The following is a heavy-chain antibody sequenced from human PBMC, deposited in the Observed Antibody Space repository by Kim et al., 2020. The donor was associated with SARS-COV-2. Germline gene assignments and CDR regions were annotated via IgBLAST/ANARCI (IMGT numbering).Heavy chain of an antibody. V-gene: IGHV1-18*01. J-gene: IGHJ4*02. D-gene: IGHD3-3*01. Sequence: ASVKVSCKASGYTFTSYGISWVRQAPGQGLEWMGWISAYNGNTNYAQKLQGRVTTTTDTSTSTAYMELRCLRSDDTAVYYCARDGRWYYDFWSGYYPSIDYWGQGTLVTVSS. CDR2: ISAYNGNT. CDR1: GYTFTSYG. CDR3: ARDGRWYYDFWSGYYPSIDY.